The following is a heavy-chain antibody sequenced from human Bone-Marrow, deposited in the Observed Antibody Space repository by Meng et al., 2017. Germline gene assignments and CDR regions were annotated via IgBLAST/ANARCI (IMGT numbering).Heavy chain of an antibody. CDR1: GGSISSYY. D-gene: IGHD6-19*01. CDR2: IYYSGST. Sequence: SETLSLTCTVSGGSISSYYWSWIRQPPGKGLEWIGYIYYSGSTNCNPSLKSRVTISVDTSKNQFSLKLSSVTAADTAVYYCAREEVAGIFDYWGQGTLVTVSS. J-gene: IGHJ4*02. V-gene: IGHV4-59*01. CDR3: AREEVAGIFDY.